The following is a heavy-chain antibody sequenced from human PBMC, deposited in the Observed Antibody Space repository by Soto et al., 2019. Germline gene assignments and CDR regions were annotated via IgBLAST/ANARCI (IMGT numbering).Heavy chain of an antibody. J-gene: IGHJ5*02. CDR3: ARRGTRQPADL. D-gene: IGHD1-1*01. CDR1: GDSTINSY. CDR2: LIYNGGT. V-gene: IGHV4-59*01. Sequence: SETLSLTCSVSGDSTINSYWSWILHAPGKGPKSLSYLIYNGGTNHHPSLQGRAPMPVDTSQNRFSLNLNSVTAADTAVYYCARRGTRQPADLSGTGILVTVSS.